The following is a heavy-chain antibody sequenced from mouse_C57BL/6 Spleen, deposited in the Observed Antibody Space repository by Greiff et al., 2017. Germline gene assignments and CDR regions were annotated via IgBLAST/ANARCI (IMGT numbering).Heavy chain of an antibody. J-gene: IGHJ2*01. CDR2: INPNHGGT. CDR3: ARLDVYDPDLDY. D-gene: IGHD2-2*01. V-gene: IGHV1-18*01. CDR1: GYTFTDYN. Sequence: VQLQQSGPELVKPGASVKIPCKASGYTFTDYNLDWVKQSHGKSLEWIGDINPNHGGTIYNQKFKGKATFPVDQSSSTAYMELRSMTSEDTSVYYCARLDVYDPDLDYWGQGTTLTVSS.